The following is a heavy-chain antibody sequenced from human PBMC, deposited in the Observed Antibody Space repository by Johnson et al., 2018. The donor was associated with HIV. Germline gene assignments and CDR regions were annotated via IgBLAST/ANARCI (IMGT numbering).Heavy chain of an antibody. CDR3: ARAWKSAFDI. Sequence: VQLVESGGGLVQPGGSLRLSCPASGFTFSSYAMSWVRQAPGTGLEWVSGLSWNSGSIGYADSVKGRFTISRVNSKNTLYLQMNSLRAEDTAVYYCARAWKSAFDIWGQGTMVTVSS. CDR1: GFTFSSYA. CDR2: LSWNSGSI. D-gene: IGHD1-1*01. J-gene: IGHJ3*02. V-gene: IGHV3-23*04.